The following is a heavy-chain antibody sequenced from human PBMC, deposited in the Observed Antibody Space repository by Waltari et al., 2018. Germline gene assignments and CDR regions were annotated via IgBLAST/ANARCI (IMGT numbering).Heavy chain of an antibody. D-gene: IGHD3-16*01. Sequence: ELQLLESGGGLVQPGGSLRLSCTASGLSFSTYGMTWGRQAPGKGLEWVSSISPNSISTYYADSVKGRFTISRDNSKSTVILQLSSLGVEETAIYYCAKGQGGRRWYFDYWGQ. V-gene: IGHV3-23*01. J-gene: IGHJ4*02. CDR1: GLSFSTYG. CDR2: ISPNSIST. CDR3: AKGQGGRRWYFDY.